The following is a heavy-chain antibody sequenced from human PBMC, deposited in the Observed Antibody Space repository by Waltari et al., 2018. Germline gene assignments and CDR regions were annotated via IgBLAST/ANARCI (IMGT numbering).Heavy chain of an antibody. CDR2: IYHSGST. V-gene: IGHV4-38-2*02. CDR1: GYSISSGYY. D-gene: IGHD6-19*01. CDR3: AREVRGGWYYY. J-gene: IGHJ4*02. Sequence: QVQLQESGPGLVKPSETLSLTCAVSGYSISSGYYWGWIRQPPGKGLEWIGNIYHSGSTHYNPSLKSRVTISVDTSKNQFSLKLSSVTAADTAVYYCAREVRGGWYYYWGQGTLVTVSS.